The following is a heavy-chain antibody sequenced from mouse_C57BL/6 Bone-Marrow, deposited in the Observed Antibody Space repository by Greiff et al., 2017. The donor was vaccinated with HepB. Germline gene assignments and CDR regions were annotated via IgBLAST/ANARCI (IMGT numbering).Heavy chain of an antibody. V-gene: IGHV5-4*01. CDR1: GFTFSSYA. D-gene: IGHD1-1*01. Sequence: EVHLVESGGGLVKPGGSLKLSCAASGFTFSSYAMSWVRQTPEKRLEWVATISDGGSYTYYPDNVKGRFTISRDNAKNNLYLQMSHLKSEDTAMYYCAREVITTVVANYAMDYWGQGTSVTVSS. CDR2: ISDGGSYT. J-gene: IGHJ4*01. CDR3: AREVITTVVANYAMDY.